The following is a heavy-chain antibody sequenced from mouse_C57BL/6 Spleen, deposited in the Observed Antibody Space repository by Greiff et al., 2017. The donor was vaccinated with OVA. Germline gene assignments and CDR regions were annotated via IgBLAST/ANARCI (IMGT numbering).Heavy chain of an antibody. CDR2: IYPSDSET. D-gene: IGHD2-3*01. V-gene: IGHV1-61*01. J-gene: IGHJ3*01. Sequence: QVQLQQPGAELVRPGSSVKLSCKASGYTFTSYWMDWVKQRPGQGLAWIGNIYPSDSETHYNQKFKDKATLTVDKSSSTAYMQLSSLTSEDSAVYYCARRGYEAYWGQGTLVTVSA. CDR3: ARRGYEAY. CDR1: GYTFTSYW.